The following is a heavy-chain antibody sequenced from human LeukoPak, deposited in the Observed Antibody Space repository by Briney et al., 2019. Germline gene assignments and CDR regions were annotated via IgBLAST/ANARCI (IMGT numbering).Heavy chain of an antibody. J-gene: IGHJ6*03. CDR2: ISGSGGST. D-gene: IGHD3-10*01. CDR3: ANFPGSGSSLRSYYYYYMDV. Sequence: SGGSLRLSCAASGFTFDDYTMHWVRQGPGKGLEWVSAISGSGGSTYYADSVKGRFTISRDNSKNTLYLQMNSLRAEDTAVYYCANFPGSGSSLRSYYYYYMDVWGKGTTVTVSS. V-gene: IGHV3-23*01. CDR1: GFTFDDYT.